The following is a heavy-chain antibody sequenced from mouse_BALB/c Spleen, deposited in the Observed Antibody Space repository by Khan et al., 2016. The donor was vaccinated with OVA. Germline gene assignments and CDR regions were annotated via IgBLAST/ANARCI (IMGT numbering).Heavy chain of an antibody. V-gene: IGHV3-2*02. J-gene: IGHJ2*01. D-gene: IGHD1-1*01. CDR1: GYSITSDYA. CDR3: ARVYGGDFDY. CDR2: ISYSGNT. Sequence: EVQLQESGPGLVKPSQSLSLTCTVTGYSITSDYAWNWIRQFPGNELEWMGFISYSGNTNYNPSLKSRISITRDTSEHQFFLQLNSVTTEDTATYYCARVYGGDFDYWGQGTTLTVSS.